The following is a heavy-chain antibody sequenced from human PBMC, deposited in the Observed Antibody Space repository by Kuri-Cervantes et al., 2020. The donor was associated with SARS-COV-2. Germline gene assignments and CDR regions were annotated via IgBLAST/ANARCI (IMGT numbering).Heavy chain of an antibody. Sequence: SVKVSCKASGGTLSTYTVTWVRQAPGQGLEWMGRVIPVLRVENYAQKFQGRVTITADKSTNTAYMELTSLRSEDTAVYYCARDSEFTRDAFENWGQGTMVTVSS. CDR3: ARDSEFTRDAFEN. D-gene: IGHD3-10*01. CDR1: GGTLSTYT. V-gene: IGHV1-69*04. CDR2: VIPVLRVE. J-gene: IGHJ3*02.